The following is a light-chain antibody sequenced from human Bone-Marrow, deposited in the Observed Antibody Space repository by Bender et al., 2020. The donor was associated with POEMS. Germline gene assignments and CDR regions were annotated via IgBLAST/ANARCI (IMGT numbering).Light chain of an antibody. J-gene: IGLJ3*02. Sequence: QSALTQPPSASGSPGRPVTISCTGTSSDVGGYNYVSWYQQYPGKVPKLMIYDVNRRPSGVPDRFSGSTSGNTASLTISGLQSEDAADYYCSTWDDRLNAWLFGVGTKLTVL. CDR2: DVN. CDR3: STWDDRLNAWL. V-gene: IGLV2-8*01. CDR1: SSDVGGYNY.